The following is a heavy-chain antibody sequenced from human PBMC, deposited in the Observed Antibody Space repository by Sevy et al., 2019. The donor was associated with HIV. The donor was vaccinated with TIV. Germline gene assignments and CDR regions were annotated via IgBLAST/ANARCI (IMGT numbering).Heavy chain of an antibody. CDR1: GGSISSSSYY. D-gene: IGHD4-4*01. Sequence: SETLSLTCTVSGGSISSSSYYWGWIRQPPGKGLEWIGSIYYSGSTYYNPSLKGRVTISVDTSKNQFSLKLSSVTAADTAVYYCASDPRDGYTNYDYYYYGMDVWGQWTTVTVSS. CDR3: ASDPRDGYTNYDYYYYGMDV. V-gene: IGHV4-39*01. J-gene: IGHJ6*02. CDR2: IYYSGST.